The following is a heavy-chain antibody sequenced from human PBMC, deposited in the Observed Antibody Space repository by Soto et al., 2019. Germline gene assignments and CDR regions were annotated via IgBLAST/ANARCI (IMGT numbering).Heavy chain of an antibody. V-gene: IGHV5-51*01. D-gene: IGHD1-26*01. Sequence: GESLKISCKCSGYSFTSYWIGWVRQIPGKGLEWMGIIYPGDSDTRYSPSFQGQVTISADKSISTAYLQWSSLKASDTAMYYCASRAGSGSYLDAFDIWGQGTMVTVSS. CDR3: ASRAGSGSYLDAFDI. J-gene: IGHJ3*02. CDR2: IYPGDSDT. CDR1: GYSFTSYW.